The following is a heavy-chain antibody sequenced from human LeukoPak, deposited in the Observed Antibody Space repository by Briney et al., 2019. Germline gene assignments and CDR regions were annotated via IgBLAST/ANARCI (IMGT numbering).Heavy chain of an antibody. Sequence: GGSLRLSCAASGFTFSSYSVNWVRQAPGKGLEWVSSISSSSSYIYYADSVKGRFTISRDNAKNSLYLQMNSLRAEDTAVYYCARAPPDDAFDIWGQGTMVTVSS. CDR3: ARAPPDDAFDI. CDR1: GFTFSSYS. J-gene: IGHJ3*02. V-gene: IGHV3-21*01. CDR2: ISSSSSYI.